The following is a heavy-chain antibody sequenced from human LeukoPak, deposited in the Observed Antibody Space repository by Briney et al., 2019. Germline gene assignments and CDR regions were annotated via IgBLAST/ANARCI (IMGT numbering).Heavy chain of an antibody. J-gene: IGHJ6*03. CDR1: GYTFTVYY. CDR2: INPNSGGT. V-gene: IGHV1-2*02. CDR3: AREVVTNYYMDV. D-gene: IGHD3-22*01. Sequence: ASVKVSCKASGYTFTVYYMHWVRQAPGQGLEWMGWINPNSGGTNYAQKFQGRVTMTRDTSISTAYMELSRLRSDDTAVYYCAREVVTNYYMDVWGKGTTVTVSS.